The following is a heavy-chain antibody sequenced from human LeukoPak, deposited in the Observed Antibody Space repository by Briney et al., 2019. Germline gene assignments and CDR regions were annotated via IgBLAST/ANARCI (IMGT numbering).Heavy chain of an antibody. V-gene: IGHV1-18*01. CDR2: ISAYNGNT. Sequence: ASVKVSCKASGYTFTSYGISWVRQAPGQGLEWMGWISAYNGNTNYAQKLQGRVTMTTDTSTSTAYMELRSLRSDDTAVYYCARDFHYGSGSYYPFDYWGQGTLVTVSS. CDR1: GYTFTSYG. D-gene: IGHD3-10*01. J-gene: IGHJ4*02. CDR3: ARDFHYGSGSYYPFDY.